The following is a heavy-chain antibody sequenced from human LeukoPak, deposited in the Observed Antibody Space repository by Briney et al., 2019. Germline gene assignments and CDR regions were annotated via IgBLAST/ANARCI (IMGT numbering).Heavy chain of an antibody. V-gene: IGHV4-59*04. CDR3: ATAVIQDSSVWQFDY. CDR2: IYHSGST. CDR1: GGSISSYY. J-gene: IGHJ4*02. Sequence: PSETLSLTCTVSGGSISSYYWSWIRQPPGKGLEWIGSIYHSGSTYYNPSLKSRVTISVDTSKNQFSLKLSSVTAADTAVYYCATAVIQDSSVWQFDYWGQGTLVTVSS. D-gene: IGHD6-19*01.